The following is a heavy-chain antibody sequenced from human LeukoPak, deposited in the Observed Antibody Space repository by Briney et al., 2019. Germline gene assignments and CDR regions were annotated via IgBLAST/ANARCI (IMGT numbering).Heavy chain of an antibody. CDR2: INHSGST. CDR3: ARGGRGSGSYTKVDY. J-gene: IGHJ4*02. D-gene: IGHD1-26*01. Sequence: SETLSLTCAVYSGSFSGYYWSWIRQPPGKGLEWIGEINHSGSTNYNPSLKSRVTISVDTSKNQFSLKLSSVTAADTAVYYCARGGRGSGSYTKVDYWGQGTLVTVSS. CDR1: SGSFSGYY. V-gene: IGHV4-34*01.